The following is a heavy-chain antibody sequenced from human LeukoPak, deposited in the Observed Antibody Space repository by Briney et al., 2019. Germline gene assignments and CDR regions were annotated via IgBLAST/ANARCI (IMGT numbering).Heavy chain of an antibody. D-gene: IGHD5-18*01. J-gene: IGHJ5*02. V-gene: IGHV1-8*01. Sequence: GASVKVSCKASGYTFTSYDINWVRQATGQGLEWIGWMNPNSGNTGYAQKFQGRVTMTRNTSISTAYMELSSLRSEDTAVCYCARGVGGYSYGLGAYWFDPWGQGTLVTVSS. CDR3: ARGVGGYSYGLGAYWFDP. CDR2: MNPNSGNT. CDR1: GYTFTSYD.